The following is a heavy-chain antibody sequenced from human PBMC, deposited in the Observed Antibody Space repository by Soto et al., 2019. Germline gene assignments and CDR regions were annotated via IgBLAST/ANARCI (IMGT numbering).Heavy chain of an antibody. V-gene: IGHV5-51*01. J-gene: IGHJ5*02. D-gene: IGHD6-13*01. CDR3: ARHNRYSSTWFEGWFDP. CDR1: GYSFTNYL. Sequence: GESLKISCQGSGYSFTNYLVGWVRQIPGRGLEWMGIIHPGDSDTRYSPFFQGQVTISADKSISTAYLQWSSLKASDTAMYYCARHNRYSSTWFEGWFDPWGQGTLVTVSS. CDR2: IHPGDSDT.